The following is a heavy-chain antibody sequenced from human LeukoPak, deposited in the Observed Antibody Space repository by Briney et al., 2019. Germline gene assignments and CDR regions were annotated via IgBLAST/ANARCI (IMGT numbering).Heavy chain of an antibody. D-gene: IGHD1-26*01. CDR1: GFTFSSYA. CDR3: VRTSVGAPSYYFVY. Sequence: GGSLRLSCAASGFTFSSYAMSWVRQAPGKGLEWVSAISGSGGSTYYADSVKGRFTISRDNSKNTLYLQMNSLTAEDTAVYYCVRTSVGAPSYYFVYWGQGTLVTVSS. CDR2: ISGSGGST. V-gene: IGHV3-23*01. J-gene: IGHJ4*02.